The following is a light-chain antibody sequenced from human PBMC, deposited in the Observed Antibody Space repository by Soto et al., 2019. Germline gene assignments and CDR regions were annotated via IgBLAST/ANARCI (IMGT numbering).Light chain of an antibody. CDR1: QTISSW. Sequence: DLQMTQSPSTLSGSVGDRVTITCRASQTISSWLAWYQQKPGKAPKLLIYKASTLKSGVPSRFSGSGSGTEFTLTTSSLQPDDFATYYCQHYNSYLEAFGQGTKVELK. CDR3: QHYNSYLEA. CDR2: KAS. J-gene: IGKJ1*01. V-gene: IGKV1-5*03.